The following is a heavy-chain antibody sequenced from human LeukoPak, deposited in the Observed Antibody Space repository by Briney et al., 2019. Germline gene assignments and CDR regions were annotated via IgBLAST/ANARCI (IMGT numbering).Heavy chain of an antibody. CDR3: ARARGNWWFDP. Sequence: SETLSLTCTVSGGSISSYYWSWIRQPPGKGLEWIGYIYHSGSTYYNPSLKSRVTISVDRSKNQFSLKLSSVTAADTAVYYCARARGNWWFDPWGQGTLVTVSS. CDR1: GGSISSYY. V-gene: IGHV4-59*12. J-gene: IGHJ5*02. D-gene: IGHD1-26*01. CDR2: IYHSGST.